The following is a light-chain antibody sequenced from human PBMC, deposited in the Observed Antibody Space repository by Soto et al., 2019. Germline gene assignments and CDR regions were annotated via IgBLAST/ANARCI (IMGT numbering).Light chain of an antibody. CDR1: QYISSW. V-gene: IGKV1-5*03. J-gene: IGKJ1*01. CDR2: KAS. CDR3: QQYHTYSWT. Sequence: DIQMTQSPSTLSASVGDRVTITCRASQYISSWLAWYQQKPGEAPKLLIYKASSLERGVPSRFSGSESGTEFTLTISSLQPDDFATYYCQQYHTYSWTFGQGTKVDIK.